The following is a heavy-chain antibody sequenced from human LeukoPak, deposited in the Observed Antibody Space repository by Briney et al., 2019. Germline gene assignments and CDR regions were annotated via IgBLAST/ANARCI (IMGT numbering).Heavy chain of an antibody. CDR1: GGSISSGSYY. Sequence: SQTLSLTCTVSGGSISSGSYYWSWIRQPAGKGLEWIGRIYTSGSTNYNPSLKSRVTISVDTSKNQFSLKLSSVTAADTAVYYCARLSSGLYYDSSGYDYWGQGTLVTVSS. CDR2: IYTSGST. CDR3: ARLSSGLYYDSSGYDY. D-gene: IGHD3-22*01. J-gene: IGHJ4*02. V-gene: IGHV4-61*02.